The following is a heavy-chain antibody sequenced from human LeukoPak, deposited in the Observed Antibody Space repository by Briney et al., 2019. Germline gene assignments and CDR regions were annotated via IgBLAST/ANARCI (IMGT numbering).Heavy chain of an antibody. CDR1: GFTFNTYT. Sequence: GGSLRLSCAASGFTFNTYTMSWVRQAPGRGLEWVSSINSCSSRINYAGSVKGRFTVTRDNTKNSLYLQMNSLRAEDTAVYFCAKESGDCGAACLALSHHGGKGTLVTVSS. CDR2: INSCSSRI. V-gene: IGHV3-21*01. J-gene: IGHJ4*02. D-gene: IGHD2-21*02. CDR3: AKESGDCGAACLALSHH.